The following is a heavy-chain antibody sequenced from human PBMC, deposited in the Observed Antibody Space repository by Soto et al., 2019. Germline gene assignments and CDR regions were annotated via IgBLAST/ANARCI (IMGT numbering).Heavy chain of an antibody. CDR2: IYYGGST. CDR1: GGSISSGGYY. J-gene: IGHJ4*02. D-gene: IGHD3-22*01. V-gene: IGHV4-31*03. Sequence: QVQLQESGPGLVKPSQTLSLTCTVSGGSISSGGYYWSWIRQHPGKGLEWIGYIYYGGSTYYNPSLKSRVTISVDTSKNQFSLKLSSVTAADTAVYYCARDSYYDSSGYKPYGYFDYWGQGTLVTVSS. CDR3: ARDSYYDSSGYKPYGYFDY.